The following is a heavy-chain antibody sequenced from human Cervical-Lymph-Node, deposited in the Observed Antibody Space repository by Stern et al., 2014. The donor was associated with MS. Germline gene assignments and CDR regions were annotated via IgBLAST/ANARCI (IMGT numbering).Heavy chain of an antibody. J-gene: IGHJ4*02. CDR3: ARDSSKGGSNY. D-gene: IGHD2-2*01. CDR2: IWYDGSNK. V-gene: IGHV3-33*01. CDR1: GFTFSSYG. Sequence: VQLEESGGGVVQPGRSLRLACAASGFTFSSYGMHWVRQAPDKGLEGVAVIWYDGSNKYYADSVKGRFTISRDNSKNTLYLQMNSLRAEDTAVYYCARDSSKGGSNYWGQGTLVTVSS.